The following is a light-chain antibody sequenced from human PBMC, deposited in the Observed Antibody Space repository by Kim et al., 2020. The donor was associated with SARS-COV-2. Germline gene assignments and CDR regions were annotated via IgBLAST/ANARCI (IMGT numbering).Light chain of an antibody. V-gene: IGLV3-21*04. CDR1: NIGSKS. CDR2: YDS. J-gene: IGLJ1*01. Sequence: SYELTQPPSVSVAPGKTARITCGGNNIGSKSVHWYQQKPGQAPVLVIYYDSERPSGIPERFSGSNSGNTATLTISRVEAGDEADYYCQVWDTSSDQGVFGTGTKVTVL. CDR3: QVWDTSSDQGV.